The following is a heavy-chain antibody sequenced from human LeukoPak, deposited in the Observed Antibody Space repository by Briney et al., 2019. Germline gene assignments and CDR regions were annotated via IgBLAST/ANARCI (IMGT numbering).Heavy chain of an antibody. D-gene: IGHD3-22*01. V-gene: IGHV3-30*04. J-gene: IGHJ4*02. CDR3: ARDLVGDYYDSSGYPAFSY. Sequence: QPGGSLRLSCAASGFTFSSYAMHWVRQAPGKGLEWVAVISYDGSNKYYADSVKGRFTISRNNSKNTLYLQMNSLRAEDTAVYYCARDLVGDYYDSSGYPAFSYWGQGTLVTVSS. CDR1: GFTFSSYA. CDR2: ISYDGSNK.